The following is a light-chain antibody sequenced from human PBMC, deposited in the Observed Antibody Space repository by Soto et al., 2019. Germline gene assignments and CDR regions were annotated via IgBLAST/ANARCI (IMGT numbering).Light chain of an antibody. CDR2: QTS. J-gene: IGKJ1*01. CDR1: QYINTR. V-gene: IGKV3D-11*01. CDR3: RHQERRPGT. Sequence: EIVLTQSPATLSSFPGDRVTLSCRASQYINTRLAWYQHRPGQAPRLLIYQTSLRAAGIPARFSARGPVGKESLGIWAVQALCFAIQYGRHQERRPGTFGQGTKVDIK.